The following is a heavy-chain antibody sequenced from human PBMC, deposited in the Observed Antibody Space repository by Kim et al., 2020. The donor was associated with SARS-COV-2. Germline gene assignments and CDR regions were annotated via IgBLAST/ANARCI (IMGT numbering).Heavy chain of an antibody. V-gene: IGHV4-30-4*05. CDR3: ARVEFYGNSFDP. Sequence: YYNPSLKSRVTLSVDTSKNQFSLQLDSVTVADTAVFYCARVEFYGNSFDPWGQGILVTVSS. D-gene: IGHD3-10*01. J-gene: IGHJ5*01.